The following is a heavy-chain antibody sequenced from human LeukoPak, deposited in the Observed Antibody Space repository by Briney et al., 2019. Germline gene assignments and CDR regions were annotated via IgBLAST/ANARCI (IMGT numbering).Heavy chain of an antibody. D-gene: IGHD2-15*01. CDR1: GDSLSSSYD. CDR3: ARGKRWFDD. V-gene: IGHV4-61*01. Sequence: SETLSLTCTVSGDSLSSSYDWSWILQSPGKGLEWIGYIYYSGSTSFNPSLKSRATISVDTSKNQFSLKLSSVTAADTAVYYCARGKRWFDDWGQGTLVTVSP. CDR2: IYYSGST. J-gene: IGHJ4*02.